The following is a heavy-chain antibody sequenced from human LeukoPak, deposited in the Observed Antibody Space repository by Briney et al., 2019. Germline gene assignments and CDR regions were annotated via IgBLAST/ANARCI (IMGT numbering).Heavy chain of an antibody. CDR3: ARQVWYCSRTSFPRGWFDP. D-gene: IGHD2-2*01. CDR2: IYYSGST. J-gene: IGHJ5*02. CDR1: GDSVSSSSYY. V-gene: IGHV4-39*01. Sequence: SETLSLTCTVYGDSVSSSSYYWGWIRQPPGKGLEWIGSIYYSGSTEYNPSLKRRFTISVDTSKNQVSLKLSSVTAADTAVYYCARQVWYCSRTSFPRGWFDPWGQGTLVTVSS.